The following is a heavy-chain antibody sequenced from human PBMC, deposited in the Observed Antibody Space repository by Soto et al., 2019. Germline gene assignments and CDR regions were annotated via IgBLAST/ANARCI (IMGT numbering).Heavy chain of an antibody. D-gene: IGHD3-10*01. CDR3: ARHVDNQGFGYYFDS. CDR2: IDYSGTI. Sequence: SETLSLTCNASGGSVSSSDSAWGWIRQSPGKGLEWIGTIDYSGTIYYIPSLKSRITISIDTSKNQISLKMTSVTAADTAVYYCARHVDNQGFGYYFDSWGQGTLVTVSS. V-gene: IGHV4-39*01. CDR1: GGSVSSSDSA. J-gene: IGHJ4*02.